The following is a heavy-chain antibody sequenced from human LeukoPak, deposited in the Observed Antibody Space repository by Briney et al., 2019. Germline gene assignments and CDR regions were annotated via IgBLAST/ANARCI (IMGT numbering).Heavy chain of an antibody. CDR3: ARVRAAAGTGTVGGFDY. Sequence: ASVKVSCKASGHTFTGYYMHWVRQAPGQGLEWMGWINPNSGGTNYAQKFQGWVTMTRDTSISTAYMELSRLRSDDTAVYYCARVRAAAGTGTVGGFDYWGQGTLVTVS. CDR1: GHTFTGYY. V-gene: IGHV1-2*04. D-gene: IGHD6-13*01. J-gene: IGHJ4*02. CDR2: INPNSGGT.